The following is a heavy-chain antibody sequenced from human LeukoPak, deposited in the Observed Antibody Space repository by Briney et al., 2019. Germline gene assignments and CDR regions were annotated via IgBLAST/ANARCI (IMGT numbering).Heavy chain of an antibody. V-gene: IGHV4-34*01. CDR1: GGSFSGYY. CDR2: INHSGST. J-gene: IGHJ4*02. D-gene: IGHD5-24*01. CDR3: ARVRARDGYNC. Sequence: PSETLSLTCAVYGGSFSGYYWSWIRQPPGKGLEWIGEINHSGSTNYNPSLKSRVTISVDTSKNQFSLKLSSVTAADTAVYYCARVRARDGYNCWGQGTLVTVSS.